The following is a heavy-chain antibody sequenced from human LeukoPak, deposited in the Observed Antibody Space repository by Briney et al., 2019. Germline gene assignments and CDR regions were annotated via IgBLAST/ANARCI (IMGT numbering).Heavy chain of an antibody. CDR2: ISSNGGST. D-gene: IGHD1-14*01. J-gene: IGHJ5*02. V-gene: IGHV3-64D*09. CDR1: GFTFSNYT. CDR3: VKDMYRTAPPAPGA. Sequence: GGSLRLSCSASGFTFSNYTMHWVRQAPRKGLEYVSSISSNGGSTYSADSVKGRFTISRDNSKNTLYLQMSSLRAEDTAVYYCVKDMYRTAPPAPGAWGQGTRVTVSS.